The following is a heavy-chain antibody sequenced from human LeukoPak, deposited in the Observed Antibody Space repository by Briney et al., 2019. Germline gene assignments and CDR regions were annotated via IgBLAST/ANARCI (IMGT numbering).Heavy chain of an antibody. D-gene: IGHD4-17*01. Sequence: GASVKVSCKASGYTFTDYYLQWVRQAPGQGLEWMGWINPNSGGTEYAQTFQGRVTMTRDTSISTAYMELSRLRSDDTAVYYCARETSDYGYLFDYWGQGTLVTVSS. V-gene: IGHV1-2*02. CDR1: GYTFTDYY. CDR2: INPNSGGT. J-gene: IGHJ4*02. CDR3: ARETSDYGYLFDY.